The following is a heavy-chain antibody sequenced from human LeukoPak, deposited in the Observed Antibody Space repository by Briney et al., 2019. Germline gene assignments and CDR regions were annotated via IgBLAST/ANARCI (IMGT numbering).Heavy chain of an antibody. CDR2: IIPSFGIP. CDR3: ARDFWGTMVRAASMDV. Sequence: ASVKVSCKASGDAFNSHTINWVRQAPGQGLEWVGSIIPSFGIPSYAQKFKGRVTISADTSTTTAFMDLTSLRSGDTAVYYCARDFWGTMVRAASMDVWGQGTTATVSS. V-gene: IGHV1-69*10. J-gene: IGHJ6*02. D-gene: IGHD3-10*01. CDR1: GDAFNSHT.